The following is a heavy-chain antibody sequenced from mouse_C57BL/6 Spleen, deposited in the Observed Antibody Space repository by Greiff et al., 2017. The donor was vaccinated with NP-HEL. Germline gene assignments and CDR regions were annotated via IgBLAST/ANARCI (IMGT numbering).Heavy chain of an antibody. CDR1: GYTFTDYN. V-gene: IGHV1-18*01. J-gene: IGHJ3*01. Sequence: EVQLQQSGPELVKPGASVKIPCKASGYTFTDYNMDWVKQSNGKSLEWIGEINPNNGGTIYNQKFKGKATLTVDKSSSTAYMELRSLTSEDTAVYYCARKLGAYWGQGTLVTVSA. CDR3: ARKLGAY. CDR2: INPNNGGT.